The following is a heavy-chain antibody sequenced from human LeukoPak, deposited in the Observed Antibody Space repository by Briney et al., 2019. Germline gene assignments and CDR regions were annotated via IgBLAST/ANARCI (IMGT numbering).Heavy chain of an antibody. Sequence: ASVKVSCTASGYIFTNYYIHWVRQAPGQGLEWMGWIKPNNGDEISADTVQGRVTMTRDTSINTAYMELYWLRSDDTAVYCGVRFSSYSTSAWGVQWGQGP. CDR3: VRFSSYSTSAWGVQ. J-gene: IGHJ4*02. D-gene: IGHD6-13*01. CDR2: IKPNNGDE. V-gene: IGHV1-2*02. CDR1: GYIFTNYY.